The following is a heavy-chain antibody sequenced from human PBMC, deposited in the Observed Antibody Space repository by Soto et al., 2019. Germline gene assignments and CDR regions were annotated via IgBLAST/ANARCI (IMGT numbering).Heavy chain of an antibody. Sequence: SVKVSCKASGDTFSIYAVCCLRQAPGQGLEWIGGIIPVLATTTHAQRFQGRVAITADGSATTAYMELSGLTFEDTAIYYCARSITTEVSAFDIWGQGTLVTVSS. CDR1: GDTFSIYA. CDR3: ARSITTEVSAFDI. D-gene: IGHD3-3*01. CDR2: IIPVLATT. V-gene: IGHV1-69*13. J-gene: IGHJ3*02.